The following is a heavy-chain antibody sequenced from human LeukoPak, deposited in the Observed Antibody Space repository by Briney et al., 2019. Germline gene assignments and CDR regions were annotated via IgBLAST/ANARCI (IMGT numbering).Heavy chain of an antibody. V-gene: IGHV3-33*03. Sequence: PGGSLRLSCAASGFTVSSNYMSWVRQAPGKGLKWVAVIWHDGSIESYADSVKGRFTVSRDNSKTTLYLQMNSLRAEDTAVYYCATGPLNDYGMGDWGQGTTVTVSS. CDR3: ATGPLNDYGMGD. CDR2: IWHDGSIE. CDR1: GFTVSSNY. J-gene: IGHJ6*02.